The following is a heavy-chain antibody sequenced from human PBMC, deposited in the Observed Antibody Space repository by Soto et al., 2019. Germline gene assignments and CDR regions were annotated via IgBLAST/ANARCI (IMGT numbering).Heavy chain of an antibody. CDR2: IYNTGST. J-gene: IGHJ4*02. CDR3: ASQSGSYHHFDF. V-gene: IGHV4-31*02. Sequence: PSETLSLTCTVSGGSISSGGYYWSWIRHHPGEGLEWVGYIYNTGSTSYNPSFKSRLTISVDTSKNQFSLKLSSVTAADTAVYYCASQSGSYHHFDFWGQGALVTVSS. CDR1: GGSISSGGYY. D-gene: IGHD1-26*01.